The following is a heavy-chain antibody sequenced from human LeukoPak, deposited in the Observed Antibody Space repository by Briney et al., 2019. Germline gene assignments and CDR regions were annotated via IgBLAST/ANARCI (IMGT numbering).Heavy chain of an antibody. J-gene: IGHJ4*02. CDR1: GFTFSSYA. Sequence: GSLRLSCAASGFTFSSYAMHWVRQAPGKGLEWVAVISYDGSNKYYADSVKGRFTISRDNSKNTLYLQMNSLRAEDTAVYYCARGVGAAPDFDYWGQGTLVTVSS. CDR2: ISYDGSNK. CDR3: ARGVGAAPDFDY. D-gene: IGHD1-26*01. V-gene: IGHV3-30*04.